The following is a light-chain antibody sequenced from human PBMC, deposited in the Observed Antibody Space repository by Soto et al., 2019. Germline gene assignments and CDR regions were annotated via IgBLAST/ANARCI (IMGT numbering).Light chain of an antibody. Sequence: QSVLTPPSSVPGPPGQSITISRTGTSSNVGSYNLVSWPQQQPCKAPKLTLYEGSRRPSGVSNRFSGSKSGNTASLTISGLQAEDEADYYCCSYAGSSTLVFGTGTKVTVL. J-gene: IGLJ1*01. V-gene: IGLV2-23*01. CDR2: EGS. CDR1: SSNVGSYNL. CDR3: CSYAGSSTLV.